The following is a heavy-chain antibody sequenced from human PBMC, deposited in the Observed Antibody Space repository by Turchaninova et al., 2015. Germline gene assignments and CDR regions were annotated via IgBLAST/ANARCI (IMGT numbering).Heavy chain of an antibody. V-gene: IGHV4-38-2*01. J-gene: IGHJ4*02. CDR1: GYSISSGSY. CDR2: IYHRGST. Sequence: QVQLQESGPGLVKPSETLSLTCPVSGYSISSGSYWGWIRQPPGKGLEWIGSIYHRGSTYYNPSLKSRVTISVDTSKNQFSLKLSSVTAADTAVYYCARHDYSNYVVFNYWGQGTLVTVSS. CDR3: ARHDYSNYVVFNY. D-gene: IGHD4-11*01.